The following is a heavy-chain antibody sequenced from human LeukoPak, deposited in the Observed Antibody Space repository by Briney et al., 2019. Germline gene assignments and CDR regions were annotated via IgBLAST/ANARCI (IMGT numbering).Heavy chain of an antibody. D-gene: IGHD5-24*01. CDR3: ARVESRDGYNS. Sequence: GGSLRLSCPTSGFTFSNYGMHWLRQAPGKGLEWVAFIRYDGSNKYYADSVKGRFTISRDNSKNTLYLQMNGLRAEDTAVYYCARVESRDGYNSWGQGTLVTVSS. CDR2: IRYDGSNK. CDR1: GFTFSNYG. J-gene: IGHJ4*02. V-gene: IGHV3-30*02.